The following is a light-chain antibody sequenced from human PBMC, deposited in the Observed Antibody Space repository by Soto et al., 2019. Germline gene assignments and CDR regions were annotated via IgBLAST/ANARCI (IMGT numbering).Light chain of an antibody. CDR1: QSVLYPSNNKNY. V-gene: IGKV4-1*01. CDR3: QQFYSPLIT. Sequence: DIVMTQSPDSLAVSLGERATINCKSSQSVLYPSNNKNYLAWYQQKPGQPPKLLIYWASTRESGVPDRFSGSGSGTDFTLTISSLQAEDVAVYYCQQFYSPLITFGQGTRLEIK. J-gene: IGKJ5*01. CDR2: WAS.